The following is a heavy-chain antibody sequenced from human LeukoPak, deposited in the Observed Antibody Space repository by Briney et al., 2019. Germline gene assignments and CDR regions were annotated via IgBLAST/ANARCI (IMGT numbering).Heavy chain of an antibody. CDR2: IKSKTDGGTT. CDR3: TTGLNDDYVWGSYRYTGNY. V-gene: IGHV3-15*01. Sequence: KPGGSLRLSCAASGFTFSSYWMSWVRQAPGKGLEWVGRIKSKTDGGTTDYAAPVKGRFTISRDDSKNTLYLQMNSLKTEDTAVYYCTTGLNDDYVWGSYRYTGNYWGQGTLVTVSS. J-gene: IGHJ4*02. D-gene: IGHD3-16*02. CDR1: GFTFSSYW.